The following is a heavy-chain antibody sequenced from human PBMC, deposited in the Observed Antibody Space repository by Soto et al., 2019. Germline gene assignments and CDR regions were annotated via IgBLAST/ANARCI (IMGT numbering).Heavy chain of an antibody. V-gene: IGHV3-33*01. J-gene: IGHJ4*02. CDR1: GFTFSSYG. CDR2: IWYDGSNK. Sequence: QVQLVESGGGVVQPGRSLRLSCAASGFTFSSYGMHWVRQAPGKGLEWVAVIWYDGSNKYYADSVKGRFTISRDNSKNTVYLQMNRLRAEDTAVYYCARWGRAAGDYWGEGTLATVSS. CDR3: ARWGRAAGDY. D-gene: IGHD6-13*01.